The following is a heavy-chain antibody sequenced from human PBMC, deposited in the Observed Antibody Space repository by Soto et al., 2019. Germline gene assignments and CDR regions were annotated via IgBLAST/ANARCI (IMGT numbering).Heavy chain of an antibody. CDR2: ILPILGIA. CDR3: ESPVYYYDSSGYYYY. D-gene: IGHD3-22*01. Sequence: ASVKVSCKASGGTFISYAISWVRQAPGQGLAWMGGILPILGIANYAQKFQGRVRITGDKSTGTAYMELRSLRSGDTAVYYCESPVYYYDSSGYYYYWGQGTLVTVSS. CDR1: GGTFISYA. V-gene: IGHV1-69*10. J-gene: IGHJ4*02.